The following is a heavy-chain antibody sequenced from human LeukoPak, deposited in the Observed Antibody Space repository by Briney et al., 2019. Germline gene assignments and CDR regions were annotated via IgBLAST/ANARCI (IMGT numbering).Heavy chain of an antibody. V-gene: IGHV1-18*01. Sequence: ASVKVSCKASGYTFTSYGISWVRQAPGQGLEWMGWISAYNGNTNYAQKFQGRATITADESTSTAYMELSSLRSEDTAVYYCALKGYSYGLTTYFDYWGQGTLVTVSS. J-gene: IGHJ4*02. D-gene: IGHD5-18*01. CDR3: ALKGYSYGLTTYFDY. CDR2: ISAYNGNT. CDR1: GYTFTSYG.